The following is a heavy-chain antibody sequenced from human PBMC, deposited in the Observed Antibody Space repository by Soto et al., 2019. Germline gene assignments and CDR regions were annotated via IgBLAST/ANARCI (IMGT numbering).Heavy chain of an antibody. CDR3: ATAKDYDFWSGLTRYDMDV. D-gene: IGHD3-3*01. CDR2: FDPEDGET. V-gene: IGHV1-24*01. CDR1: GYTFTSYC. Sequence: ASVKVSCKASGYTFTSYCISWVRQAPGKGLEWMGGFDPEDGETIYAQKFQGRVTMTEDTSTDTAYMELSSLRSEDTAVYYCATAKDYDFWSGLTRYDMDVWGKGTTVTVSS. J-gene: IGHJ6*03.